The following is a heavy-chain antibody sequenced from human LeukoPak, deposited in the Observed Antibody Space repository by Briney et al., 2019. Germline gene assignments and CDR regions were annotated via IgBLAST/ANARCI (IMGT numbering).Heavy chain of an antibody. Sequence: PGGSLRLSCVASGCPFSTYTMNWVRRAPGKGLEWVSAISGSTPATYYSASVKGRFTISRDNSKNTLFLQMNSLRAEDTAVYFCAKERQAGDYFTSDHWGQGTLVTVSS. J-gene: IGHJ4*02. V-gene: IGHV3-23*01. CDR2: ISGSTPAT. CDR1: GCPFSTYT. CDR3: AKERQAGDYFTSDH. D-gene: IGHD4-17*01.